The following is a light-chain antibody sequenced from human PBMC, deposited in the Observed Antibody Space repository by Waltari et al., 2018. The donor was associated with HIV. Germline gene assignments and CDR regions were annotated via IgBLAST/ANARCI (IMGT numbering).Light chain of an antibody. Sequence: QSVLTQPPSVSGAPGQRVTISCTGSSSNIGAGYDVHWYQQLPGTAPKRLIYRNSHRPTGVPDRFSGSNSGTSVSLAITGLQTEDETVYYCQSYDRSLTSWVFGGGTKLTVL. CDR1: SSNIGAGYD. V-gene: IGLV1-40*01. CDR3: QSYDRSLTSWV. CDR2: RNS. J-gene: IGLJ3*02.